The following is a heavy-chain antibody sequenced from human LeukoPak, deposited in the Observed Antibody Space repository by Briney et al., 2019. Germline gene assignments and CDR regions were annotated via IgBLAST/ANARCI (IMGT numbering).Heavy chain of an antibody. D-gene: IGHD6-19*01. J-gene: IGHJ6*03. CDR3: ARDQDSSGPYYYYMDV. V-gene: IGHV3-20*04. Sequence: GGSLRLSCAASGFILDDYGMSWVRQAPGKGLEWVSGINWNGDNTGYADSGKGRFTISRDNAKNSLYLQMNSLRAEDTALYYCARDQDSSGPYYYYMDVWGKGTTVTISS. CDR2: INWNGDNT. CDR1: GFILDDYG.